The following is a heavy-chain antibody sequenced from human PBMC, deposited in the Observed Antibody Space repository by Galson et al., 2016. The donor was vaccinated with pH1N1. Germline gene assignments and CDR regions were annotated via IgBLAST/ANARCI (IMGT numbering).Heavy chain of an antibody. D-gene: IGHD4-23*01. V-gene: IGHV3-23*01. CDR3: AKFDWSTMVTPGCFDS. Sequence: SLRLSCAASGFTFSNFAMSWVRQAPGRGLKWVSDISGGGDNTYYADSVKGRFTISRDNSKNILYLHMDSLSPEDTGIFYCAKFDWSTMVTPGCFDSWGHGTLVSVSS. CDR2: ISGGGDNT. CDR1: GFTFSNFA. J-gene: IGHJ5*01.